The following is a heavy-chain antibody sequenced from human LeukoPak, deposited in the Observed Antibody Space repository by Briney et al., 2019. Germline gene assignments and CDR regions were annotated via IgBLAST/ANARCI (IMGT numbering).Heavy chain of an antibody. V-gene: IGHV1-2*02. CDR1: GYTFTGYY. CDR3: ARDSRFLEWLLSC. Sequence: GASVKVSCKASGYTFTGYYMHWVRQAPGQGLEWMGWINPNSGGTNYAQKFQGRVTMTRNTSISTAYMELSRLRSDDTAVYYCARDSRFLEWLLSCWGQGTLVTVSS. J-gene: IGHJ4*02. D-gene: IGHD3-3*01. CDR2: INPNSGGT.